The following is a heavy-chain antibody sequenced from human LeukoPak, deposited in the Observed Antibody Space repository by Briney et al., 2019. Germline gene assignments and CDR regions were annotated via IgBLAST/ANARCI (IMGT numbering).Heavy chain of an antibody. Sequence: GGSLRLSCAVSGFIFSDYGFHWVRQAPGKGLEWVAVTRFDGSIKQYADSVKGRFTISRDDSKNALYLQMNFLKSEDTAVYYCARWGGTRQYYFDYWGQGTLVTVSS. CDR3: ARWGGTRQYYFDY. CDR2: TRFDGSIK. V-gene: IGHV3-33*01. D-gene: IGHD1-1*01. J-gene: IGHJ4*02. CDR1: GFIFSDYG.